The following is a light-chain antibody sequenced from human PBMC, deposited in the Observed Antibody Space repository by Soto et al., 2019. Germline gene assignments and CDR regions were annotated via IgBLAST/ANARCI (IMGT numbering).Light chain of an antibody. Sequence: DIVMTQSPDSLAVSMGERATINCKSSQRILYTPNNNNYLAWFQQKPGQPPRLLIYWASTRDSGVPDRISGNGSVIDVTLTSGSLQADDLVVYYCQQYYATLPTFGQGTKVEIK. CDR2: WAS. CDR3: QQYYATLPT. J-gene: IGKJ1*01. CDR1: QRILYTPNNNNY. V-gene: IGKV4-1*01.